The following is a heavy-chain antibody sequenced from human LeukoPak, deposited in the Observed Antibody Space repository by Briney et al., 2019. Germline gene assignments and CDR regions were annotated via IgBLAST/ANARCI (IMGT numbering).Heavy chain of an antibody. CDR2: ISWNNNDI. Sequence: GGSLRLSCAASGFRFADYGMHWVRQAPGKGLEWVSGISWNNNDIGYADSVKGRFTISRDNAKNSVYLQMNTLRVEDTALYYCTKAPGVTTGWFDPWGQGTLVTVSS. CDR1: GFRFADYG. J-gene: IGHJ5*02. D-gene: IGHD4-17*01. CDR3: TKAPGVTTGWFDP. V-gene: IGHV3-9*01.